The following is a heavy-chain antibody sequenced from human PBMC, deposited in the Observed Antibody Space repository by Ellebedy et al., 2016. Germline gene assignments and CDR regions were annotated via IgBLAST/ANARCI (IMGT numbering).Heavy chain of an antibody. CDR2: INHSGST. D-gene: IGHD3-22*01. Sequence: SETLSLTCAVYGGSFSGYYWSWIRQPPGKGLEWIGEINHSGSTNYNPSLKSRVPISVDTSKNQFPLKLSSVTAAETAVYYCARGRDYYYDSSPTFFDYWGQGTLVTVSS. V-gene: IGHV4-34*01. CDR3: ARGRDYYYDSSPTFFDY. CDR1: GGSFSGYY. J-gene: IGHJ4*02.